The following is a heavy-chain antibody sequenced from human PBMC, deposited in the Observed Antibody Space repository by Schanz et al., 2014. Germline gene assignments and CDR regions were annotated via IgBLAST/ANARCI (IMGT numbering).Heavy chain of an antibody. CDR1: GFSFSIFA. CDR2: ISGSGGDT. CDR3: AMGGYQLHH. D-gene: IGHD1-7*01. Sequence: EVKLLESGGGLVQPGGSLRLSCAASGFSFSIFAMTWVRQAPGQGLEWVSTISGSGGDTYPADSVRGRFTISRDISKNTLFLQMNSLRVEDTAVYYCAMGGYQLHHWGQGTLVTVSS. J-gene: IGHJ4*02. V-gene: IGHV3-23*01.